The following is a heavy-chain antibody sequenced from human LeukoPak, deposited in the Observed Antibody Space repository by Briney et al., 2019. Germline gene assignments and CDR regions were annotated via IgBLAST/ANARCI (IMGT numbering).Heavy chain of an antibody. J-gene: IGHJ4*02. D-gene: IGHD3-10*01. CDR3: ARDNFSGSYSY. CDR1: GGSISSYY. V-gene: IGHV4-59*01. Sequence: PSETLSLTCTVSGGSISSYYWSWIRQPPGKGLEWIGYIYYSGSTNYNPSLKSQVTISVDTSKNQFSLKLSSVTAADTAVYYCARDNFSGSYSYWGQGTLVTVSS. CDR2: IYYSGST.